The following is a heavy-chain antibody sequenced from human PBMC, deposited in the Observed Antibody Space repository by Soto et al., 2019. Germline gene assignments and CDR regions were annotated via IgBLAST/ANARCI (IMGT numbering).Heavy chain of an antibody. J-gene: IGHJ4*02. CDR2: IDSSGVNT. V-gene: IGHV3-23*01. D-gene: IGHD3-16*01. Sequence: PGGSLRLSCAASRYTFKSHGLSWVRQAPGKGLEWVSTIDSSGVNTHYADSVKGRFTISRDNSRNTLHLQMHDLRADDTALYYSVSWVSDNFDYWGQGNVVTVSS. CDR3: VSWVSDNFDY. CDR1: RYTFKSHG.